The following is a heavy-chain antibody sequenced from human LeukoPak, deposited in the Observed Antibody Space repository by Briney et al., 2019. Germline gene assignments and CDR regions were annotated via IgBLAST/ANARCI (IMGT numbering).Heavy chain of an antibody. V-gene: IGHV3-15*07. CDR1: GFTFNNAW. D-gene: IGHD6-13*01. CDR3: TTEGGTKYSSSWSDGGFDF. Sequence: GGSLRLSCAASGFTFNNAWMNWVRQAPGKGLEWVGRIKSKTDGGTIDSAAPVKGRFTISRDDSKNTLYLQMNSLKIEDTAVYYCTTEGGTKYSSSWSDGGFDFWGQGTLVTVSS. CDR2: IKSKTDGGTI. J-gene: IGHJ4*02.